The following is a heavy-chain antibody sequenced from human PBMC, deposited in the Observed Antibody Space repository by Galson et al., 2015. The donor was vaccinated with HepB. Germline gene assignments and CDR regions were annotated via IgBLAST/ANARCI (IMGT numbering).Heavy chain of an antibody. CDR3: VASYYDSSGYYFSDY. J-gene: IGHJ4*02. V-gene: IGHV6-1*01. Sequence: CAISGDSVSSNSAAWNWIRQSPSRGLEWLGRTYYRSTWYNNYAVSVKSRITINADTSKNQFSLQLNSVTPEDTAVYYCVASYYDSSGYYFSDYWGQGTLVTVSS. CDR2: TYYRSTWYN. CDR1: GDSVSSNSAA. D-gene: IGHD3-22*01.